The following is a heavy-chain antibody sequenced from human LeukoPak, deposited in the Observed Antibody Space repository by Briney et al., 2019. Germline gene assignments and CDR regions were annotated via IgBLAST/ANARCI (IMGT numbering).Heavy chain of an antibody. CDR2: IYYSGST. V-gene: IGHV4-59*01. D-gene: IGHD5-12*01. CDR3: ARGFRYSGYDYKTHFDY. CDR1: GGSISSYY. J-gene: IGHJ4*02. Sequence: SETLSLTCTVSGGSISSYYWSWIRQPPGKGLEWIGYIYYSGSTNYNPSLKSRVTISVDTSKNQFSLKLSSVTAADTAVYYCARGFRYSGYDYKTHFDYWGQGTLVTVSS.